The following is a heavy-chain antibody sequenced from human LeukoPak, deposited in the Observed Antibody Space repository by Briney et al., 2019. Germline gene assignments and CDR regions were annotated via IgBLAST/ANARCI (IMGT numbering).Heavy chain of an antibody. CDR3: ARVRYPGY. J-gene: IGHJ4*02. D-gene: IGHD3-16*02. CDR2: ISSSSSTI. CDR1: GFTFSSYS. V-gene: IGHV3-48*01. Sequence: GGSLRLSCAASGFTFSSYSMNWVRQAPGKGLEWVSYISSSSSTIYYADSVKGRFTISRDNAKNSLYLQMNSLRAEDAAVYYCARVRYPGYWGQGTLVTVSS.